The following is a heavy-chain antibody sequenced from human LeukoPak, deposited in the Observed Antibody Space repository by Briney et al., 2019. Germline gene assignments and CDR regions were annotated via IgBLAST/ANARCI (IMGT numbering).Heavy chain of an antibody. Sequence: ASVKVSCKASGYTFTSYDINWVRQATGQGLEWMGWMNPNSGNTGYAQKFQGRVTMTRNTSISTAYMELSSLRSEDTAVYYGSSLQWELLRYYYYYMDVWGKGTTVTVSS. CDR1: GYTFTSYD. D-gene: IGHD1-26*01. CDR2: MNPNSGNT. CDR3: SSLQWELLRYYYYYMDV. V-gene: IGHV1-8*01. J-gene: IGHJ6*03.